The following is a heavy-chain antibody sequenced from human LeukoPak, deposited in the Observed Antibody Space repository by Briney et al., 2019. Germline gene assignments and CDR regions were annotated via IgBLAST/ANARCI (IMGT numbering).Heavy chain of an antibody. CDR2: INSDGSTT. CDR3: ARGRGQLDY. V-gene: IGHV3-74*01. Sequence: GGSLRLSCAASVFSFRSYWMHWVRQGPGKGLVWVSRINSDGSTTNYADSVKGRFTISRDNAKNSLYLQMNSLRAEDTAVYYCARGRGQLDYWGQGTLVTVSS. D-gene: IGHD1-26*01. CDR1: VFSFRSYW. J-gene: IGHJ4*02.